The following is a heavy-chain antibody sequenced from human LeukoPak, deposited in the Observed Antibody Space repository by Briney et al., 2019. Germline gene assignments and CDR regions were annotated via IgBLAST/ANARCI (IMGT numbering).Heavy chain of an antibody. J-gene: IGHJ5*02. CDR3: VRGVQTFDP. CDR1: GYNFPAYY. CDR2: IRPMTGDT. V-gene: IGHV1-2*02. Sequence: ASVMVSCKASGYNFPAYYIHWVRQAPGQGLEWLGYIRPMTGDTNYAQKFQDRVTFSMDTSTATAYMELRSLRSDDTALYYWVRGVQTFDPWGQGTLVTVSS.